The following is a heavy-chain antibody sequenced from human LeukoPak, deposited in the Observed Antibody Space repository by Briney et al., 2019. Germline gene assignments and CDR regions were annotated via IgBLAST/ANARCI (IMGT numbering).Heavy chain of an antibody. CDR3: AKSSGGAYAY. J-gene: IGHJ6*02. CDR2: ISGDGGST. V-gene: IGHV3-43*02. D-gene: IGHD6-19*01. Sequence: GGSLRLSCAASGFTFDDYAMHWVRQAPGKGLEWVSLISGDGGSTYYADSVKSRFTTSRDNSKNALYLQMNSLRTEDTALYYCAKSSGGAYAYWGQGTTVTVAS. CDR1: GFTFDDYA.